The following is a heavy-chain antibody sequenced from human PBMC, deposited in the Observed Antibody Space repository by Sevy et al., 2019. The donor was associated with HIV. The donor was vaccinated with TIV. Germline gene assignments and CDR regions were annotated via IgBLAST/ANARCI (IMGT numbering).Heavy chain of an antibody. J-gene: IGHJ4*02. Sequence: GGSLRLSCAASGFTFSKYSMRWVRQPPGKGLEWVSTLSFGCGEINYADSVKGRFTISRDNSKSSVYLQMNNLRPEDTAVYYWAGDGCSKPHDYWGQGTLVTVSS. V-gene: IGHV3-23*01. CDR1: GFTFSKYS. D-gene: IGHD2-2*01. CDR2: LSFGCGEI. CDR3: AGDGCSKPHDY.